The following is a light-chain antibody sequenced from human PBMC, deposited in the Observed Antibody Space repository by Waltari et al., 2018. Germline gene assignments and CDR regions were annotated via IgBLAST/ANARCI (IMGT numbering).Light chain of an antibody. CDR3: QAYDRSLSGSV. Sequence: QSVLTQPPSVSGAPGQRVTISCTGSRSNTGAGYDGHWYQQLPGTAPKLLIYGNSNRLSGVPDRFSGSKSGASASLAISGLQAEDEAEYYCQAYDRSLSGSVFGGGTKLTVL. CDR1: RSNTGAGYD. V-gene: IGLV1-40*01. J-gene: IGLJ2*01. CDR2: GNS.